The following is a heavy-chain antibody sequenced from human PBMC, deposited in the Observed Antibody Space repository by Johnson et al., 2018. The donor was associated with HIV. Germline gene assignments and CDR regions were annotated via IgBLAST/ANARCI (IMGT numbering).Heavy chain of an antibody. CDR1: GFTVSSNY. Sequence: EQLVESGGGLVQPGGSLRLSCAASGFTVSSNYMSWVRQAPGKGLEWVSGINWNGGSTSYAGSVKGPFTISRDNAKNTLYLQMNSLRAEDTAVFCCTYSSAWSPGAFDIWGQGTMVTVSS. J-gene: IGHJ3*02. V-gene: IGHV3-66*02. CDR3: TYSSAWSPGAFDI. D-gene: IGHD6-19*01. CDR2: INWNGGST.